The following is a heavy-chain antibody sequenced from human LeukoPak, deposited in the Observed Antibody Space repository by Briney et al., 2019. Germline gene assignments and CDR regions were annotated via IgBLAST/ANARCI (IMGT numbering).Heavy chain of an antibody. CDR1: GFTFSAFG. CDR2: ITNSGGST. V-gene: IGHV3-23*01. D-gene: IGHD3-9*01. Sequence: GGSLRLSCAASGFTFSAFGMNWVRQAPGKGLEWVSTITNSGGSTYYVDSVKGRFTISRDNSKNTLYLQMNSLRAEDTAKYYCTKDYCGKFCSAVWGQGTTVTVSS. J-gene: IGHJ6*02. CDR3: TKDYCGKFCSAV.